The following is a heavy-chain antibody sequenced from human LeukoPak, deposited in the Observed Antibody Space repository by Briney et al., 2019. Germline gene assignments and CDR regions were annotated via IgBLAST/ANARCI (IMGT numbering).Heavy chain of an antibody. CDR1: GYTFTSYA. Sequence: ASVKVSCKASGYTFTSYAMHWVRQAPGQRLEWMGWINAGNGNTKYSQKFQGRVTITRDTSPSTAYMELSSLRSEDTAVYYCASGGRITMIVVVDFDYWGQGTLVTVSS. V-gene: IGHV1-3*01. J-gene: IGHJ4*02. D-gene: IGHD3-22*01. CDR2: INAGNGNT. CDR3: ASGGRITMIVVVDFDY.